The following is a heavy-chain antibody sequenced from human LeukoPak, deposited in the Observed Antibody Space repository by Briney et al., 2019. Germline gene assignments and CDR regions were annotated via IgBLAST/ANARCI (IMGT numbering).Heavy chain of an antibody. Sequence: SETLSLTCTVSGGSISSGDYYWSWIRQPPGKGLEWIGYIYYSGSTYYNPSLKSRVTISVDTSKSQFSLKLSSVTAADTAVYYCARAEGVVGNWFDPWGQGTLVTVSS. D-gene: IGHD3-22*01. CDR1: GGSISSGDYY. CDR2: IYYSGST. V-gene: IGHV4-30-4*08. CDR3: ARAEGVVGNWFDP. J-gene: IGHJ5*02.